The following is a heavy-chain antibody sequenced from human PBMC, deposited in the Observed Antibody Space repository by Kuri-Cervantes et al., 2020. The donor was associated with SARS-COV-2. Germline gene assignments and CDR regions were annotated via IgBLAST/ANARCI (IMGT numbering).Heavy chain of an antibody. J-gene: IGHJ4*02. CDR2: ISGSGGST. D-gene: IGHD2-2*01. V-gene: IGHV3-23*01. CDR1: GFTFSSYA. CDR3: AKAIVVVPAALPNFDY. Sequence: LSLTCAASGFTFSSYAMSWVRQAPGKGLEWVSAISGSGGSTYYADSVKGRFTISRDNSKSTLYLQMNSLRAEDTAVYYCAKAIVVVPAALPNFDYWGQGTLVTVSS.